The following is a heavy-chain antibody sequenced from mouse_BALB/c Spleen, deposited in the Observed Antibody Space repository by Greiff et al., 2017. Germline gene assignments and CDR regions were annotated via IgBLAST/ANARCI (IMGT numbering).Heavy chain of an antibody. CDR2: IDPENGNT. J-gene: IGHJ2*01. V-gene: IGHV14-1*02. CDR3: ARGGYPYYFDY. CDR1: GFNIKDYY. Sequence: EVKLVESGAELVRPGALVKLSCKASGFNIKDYYMHWVKQRPEQGLEWIGWIDPENGNTIYDPKFQGKASITADTSSNTAYLQLSSLTSEDTAVYYCARGGYPYYFDYWGQGTTLTVS. D-gene: IGHD2-2*01.